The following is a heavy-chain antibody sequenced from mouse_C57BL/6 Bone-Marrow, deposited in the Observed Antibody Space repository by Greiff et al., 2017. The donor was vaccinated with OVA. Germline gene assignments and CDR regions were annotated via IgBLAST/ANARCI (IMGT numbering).Heavy chain of an antibody. D-gene: IGHD2-2*01. V-gene: IGHV1-81*01. CDR3: ARYRDGYDEGRGYAMDY. CDR1: GYTFTSYG. J-gene: IGHJ4*01. Sequence: VQLQQSGAELARPGASVKLSCKASGYTFTSYGISWVKQRTGQGLEWIGEIYPRSGNTYYNEKFKGKATLTADKSSSTAYMELRSLTSEDSAVYFCARYRDGYDEGRGYAMDYWGQGTSVTVSS. CDR2: IYPRSGNT.